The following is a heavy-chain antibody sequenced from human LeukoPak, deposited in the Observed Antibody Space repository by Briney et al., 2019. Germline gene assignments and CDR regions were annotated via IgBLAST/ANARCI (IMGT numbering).Heavy chain of an antibody. CDR1: GYRFTPYW. Sequence: GESLKISCKASGYRFTPYWIGWVRQMAGKGLEWVGIIYPSDSDARYSPSFQGQVTISADKSINTSYLQWSSLKASDTAMYYCARRNYDILTGYYNDYFDYWGQGTLVTVSS. CDR3: ARRNYDILTGYYNDYFDY. D-gene: IGHD3-9*01. J-gene: IGHJ4*02. CDR2: IYPSDSDA. V-gene: IGHV5-51*01.